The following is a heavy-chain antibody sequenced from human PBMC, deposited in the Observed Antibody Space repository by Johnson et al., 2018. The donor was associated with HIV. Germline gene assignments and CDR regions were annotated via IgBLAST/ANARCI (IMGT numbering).Heavy chain of an antibody. Sequence: EVQLVESGGGLVKPGGSLRLSCAASGFTFSNAWMSWVRQAPGKGLEWVGRIKSKTDGGTTDYAAPVKGRFTISRDDSKNTLYLQMNSLRAEDTAVYYCARAGSSSDDAFDIWGQGTMVTVSS. CDR2: IKSKTDGGTT. J-gene: IGHJ3*02. V-gene: IGHV3-15*01. CDR3: ARAGSSSDDAFDI. CDR1: GFTFSNAW. D-gene: IGHD6-6*01.